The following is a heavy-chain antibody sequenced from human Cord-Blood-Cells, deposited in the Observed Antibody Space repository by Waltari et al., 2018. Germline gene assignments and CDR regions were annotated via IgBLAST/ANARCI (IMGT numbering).Heavy chain of an antibody. CDR3: ARGIAVAGYNWFDP. CDR1: GGSISSYY. V-gene: IGHV4-4*07. D-gene: IGHD6-19*01. CDR2: IYTSGST. J-gene: IGHJ5*02. Sequence: QVQLQESGPGLVKPSETLSLTCTVSGGSISSYYWSWIRPPAGKGLEWIGRIYTSGSTNYNPSLKSRVTMSVDTSKNQFSLKLSSVTAADTAVYYCARGIAVAGYNWFDPWGQGTLVTVSS.